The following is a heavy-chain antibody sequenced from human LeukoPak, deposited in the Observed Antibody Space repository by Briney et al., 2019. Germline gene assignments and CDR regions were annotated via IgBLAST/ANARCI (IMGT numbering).Heavy chain of an antibody. J-gene: IGHJ4*02. D-gene: IGHD6-19*01. V-gene: IGHV3-7*01. CDR3: ARDRGSSGWYEFDS. CDR1: GFTSSSYW. Sequence: GGSLRLSCAASGFTSSSYWMSWVRQAPGKGLEWVANIKQDGSEKYYVDSVKGRFTISRDNAKNSLYLQMNSLRAEDTAVYYCARDRGSSGWYEFDSWGLGTLVTVSS. CDR2: IKQDGSEK.